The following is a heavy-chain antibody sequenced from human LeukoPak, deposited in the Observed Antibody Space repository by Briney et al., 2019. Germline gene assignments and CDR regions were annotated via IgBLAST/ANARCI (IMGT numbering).Heavy chain of an antibody. D-gene: IGHD3-22*01. CDR3: ARDHYYDSSGYSPWFDP. Sequence: SETLSLTCTVSGGSISSSSYYWGWIRQPPGKGLGWIGSIYYSGSTYYNPSLKSRVTISVDTSKNQFSLKLSSVTAADTAVYYCARDHYYDSSGYSPWFDPWGQGTLVTVSS. J-gene: IGHJ5*02. CDR2: IYYSGST. CDR1: GGSISSSSYY. V-gene: IGHV4-39*07.